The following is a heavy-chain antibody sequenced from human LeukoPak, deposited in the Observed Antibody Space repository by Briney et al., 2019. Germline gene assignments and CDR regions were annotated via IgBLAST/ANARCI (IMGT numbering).Heavy chain of an antibody. CDR2: IIPILGAT. D-gene: IGHD2-21*01. J-gene: IGHJ4*02. Sequence: GASVKVSCKASGGTFGTFPISWVRQAPGQGLDWMGGIIPILGATNYAQKFQGRVTMTTDEPPTTVYMELSSLRSEDTAMYFCARVSGESSGTSYSNQFFDYWGQGSLVTVSS. CDR1: GGTFGTFP. V-gene: IGHV1-69*16. CDR3: ARVSGESSGTSYSNQFFDY.